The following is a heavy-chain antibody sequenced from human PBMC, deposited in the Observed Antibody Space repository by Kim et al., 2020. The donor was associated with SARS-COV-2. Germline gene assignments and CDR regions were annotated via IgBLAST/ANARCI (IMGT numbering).Heavy chain of an antibody. Sequence: GGSLRLSCAASGFTFSAYSMSWVRQAPGKGLEWIAYISNSGTTYSSDSVKGRFIISRDNDKNSVFLQLNNVRVDDSAVYFCAKWVNSGSFLGPFDHWGPGARVIVS. V-gene: IGHV3-11*04. J-gene: IGHJ4*02. D-gene: IGHD1-26*01. CDR1: GFTFSAYS. CDR3: AKWVNSGSFLGPFDH. CDR2: ISNSGTT.